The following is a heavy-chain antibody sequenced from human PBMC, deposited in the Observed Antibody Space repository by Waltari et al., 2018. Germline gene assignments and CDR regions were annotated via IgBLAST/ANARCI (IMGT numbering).Heavy chain of an antibody. CDR2: IIPIFGTA. CDR1: GGTFSSYA. CDR3: ASYDGSGIRHNWFDP. D-gene: IGHD3-10*01. V-gene: IGHV1-69*01. Sequence: QVQLVQSGAEVKKPGSSVKVSCKASGGTFSSYAIRWVRQAPGQGLGWMGGIIPIFGTANYAQKFQGRVTITADESTSTAYMELSSLRSEDTAVYYCASYDGSGIRHNWFDPWGQGTLVTVSS. J-gene: IGHJ5*02.